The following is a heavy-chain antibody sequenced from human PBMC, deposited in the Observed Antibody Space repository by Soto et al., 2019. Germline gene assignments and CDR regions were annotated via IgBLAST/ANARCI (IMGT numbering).Heavy chain of an antibody. CDR1: GGTFSSYA. CDR3: SNNAWRPERPRADGFDV. J-gene: IGHJ3*01. V-gene: IGHV1-69*01. D-gene: IGHD1-1*01. CDR2: IIPMTGST. Sequence: QVQLVQSGAEVRKPGSSVKVSCKSSGGTFSSYAINWVRQAPGQGLEWMGGIIPMTGSTNYAHTFLGRVTISADESTRTAYLELSSLRSDDTAVFYCSNNAWRPERPRADGFDVWVQGTVVSVST.